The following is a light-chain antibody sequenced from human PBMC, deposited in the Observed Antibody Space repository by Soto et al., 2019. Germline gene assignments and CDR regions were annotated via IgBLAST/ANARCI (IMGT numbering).Light chain of an antibody. CDR3: QQYNNWPYT. CDR2: GVS. Sequence: EILMTQSPATLAVSPGERVALPCRASQSLSRNLAWYQQKSGQAPRLLIYGVSSRATDTPARFSGSGSGTEFTLTISSLQSEDFAVYYCQQYNNWPYTFGRGTKLEMK. J-gene: IGKJ2*01. CDR1: QSLSRN. V-gene: IGKV3-15*01.